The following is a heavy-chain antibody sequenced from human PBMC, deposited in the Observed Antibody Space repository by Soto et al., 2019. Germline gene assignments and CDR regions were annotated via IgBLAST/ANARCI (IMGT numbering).Heavy chain of an antibody. D-gene: IGHD3-3*01. J-gene: IGHJ6*02. V-gene: IGHV1-3*01. Sequence: ASVKVSCKASGYTFTSYAMHWVRQAPGQRLEWMGWINAGNGNTKYSQKFQGRVTITRDTSASTAYMELSSLRSEDTAVYYCARDKVLRFSSYYYGMDVWGQGTTGTVS. CDR3: ARDKVLRFSSYYYGMDV. CDR1: GYTFTSYA. CDR2: INAGNGNT.